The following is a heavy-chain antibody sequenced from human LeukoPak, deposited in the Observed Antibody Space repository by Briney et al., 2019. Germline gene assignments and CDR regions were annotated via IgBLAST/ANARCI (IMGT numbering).Heavy chain of an antibody. Sequence: SVKVSCKASGGTFSSYAISWVRQAPGQGLEWMGGIIPIFGTANYAQKFQGRVTITADESTSTAYMELSSLRSEDTAVYYCARLILRIAAAGTETFDYWGQGTLVTVSS. D-gene: IGHD6-13*01. CDR1: GGTFSSYA. CDR2: IIPIFGTA. V-gene: IGHV1-69*13. CDR3: ARLILRIAAAGTETFDY. J-gene: IGHJ4*02.